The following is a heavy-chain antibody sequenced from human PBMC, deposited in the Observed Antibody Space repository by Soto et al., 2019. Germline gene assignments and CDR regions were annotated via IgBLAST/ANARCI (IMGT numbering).Heavy chain of an antibody. J-gene: IGHJ1*01. CDR2: VNPSGGST. D-gene: IGHD2-15*01. V-gene: IGHV1-46*01. Sequence: VKVSCKASGYIFTAYSMHWVRQAPGQGLEWMGVVNPSGGSTNYAQKFQGRITMTRDTSTSTVYMDLSSLTSEDTAVYYCAREENCSDGICYSEYFQRWGQGTLVTVSS. CDR3: AREENCSDGICYSEYFQR. CDR1: GYIFTAYS.